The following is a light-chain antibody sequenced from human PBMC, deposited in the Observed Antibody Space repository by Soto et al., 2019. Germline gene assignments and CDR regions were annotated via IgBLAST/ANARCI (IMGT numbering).Light chain of an antibody. CDR1: SSDIGTYNL. Sequence: QSALTQPASVSGSPGQSITISCTGTSSDIGTYNLVSWYQQHPDKASKLMIYEGSKRPSGLSNRFSGSKSGNTASLTISGLQAEDEADYYCCSYAGSSTPYVFGTGTKVTVL. J-gene: IGLJ1*01. V-gene: IGLV2-23*01. CDR2: EGS. CDR3: CSYAGSSTPYV.